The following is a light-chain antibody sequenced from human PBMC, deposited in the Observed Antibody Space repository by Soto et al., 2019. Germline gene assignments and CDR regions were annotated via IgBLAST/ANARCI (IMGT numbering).Light chain of an antibody. CDR1: SSNIGSNY. CDR3: AAWDDSLSGVV. V-gene: IGLV1-47*01. J-gene: IGLJ2*01. CDR2: RNN. Sequence: QSVLTQPPSASGTPGQRVTISCSGSSSNIGSNYVYWYQQLPGTAPKLLIYRNNQRPSGVPDRFSGSKSGTSASLAISGLXXXXXADYYCAAWDDSLSGVVFGGGTKLTV.